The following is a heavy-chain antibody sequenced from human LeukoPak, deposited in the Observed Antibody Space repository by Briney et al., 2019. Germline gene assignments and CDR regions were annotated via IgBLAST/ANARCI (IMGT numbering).Heavy chain of an antibody. CDR3: ARDRPRARYFDY. J-gene: IGHJ4*02. CDR1: GFTFSSYA. CDR2: ISYDGSNK. D-gene: IGHD2-15*01. V-gene: IGHV3-30*04. Sequence: GRSLRLSCAASGFTFSSYAMHWVRQAPGKGLEWVAVISYDGSNKYYADSVKGRFTISRDNSKNTLYLQMNSLRAEDTAVYFCARDRPRARYFDYWGQGTLVTVSS.